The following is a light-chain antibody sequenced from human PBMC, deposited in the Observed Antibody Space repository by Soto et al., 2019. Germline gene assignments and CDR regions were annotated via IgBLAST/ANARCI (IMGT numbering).Light chain of an antibody. J-gene: IGKJ3*01. CDR1: QSVRDN. Sequence: EIVMTQSPATLSVSPGERATLSCRASQSVRDNLAWYQQKPGQAPRLLIYGASIRATGIQARFSGSGSGTEFTLTISSLQSEDFAVYYCQHYDSLPPLFGPGTEVDI. V-gene: IGKV3-15*01. CDR3: QHYDSLPPL. CDR2: GAS.